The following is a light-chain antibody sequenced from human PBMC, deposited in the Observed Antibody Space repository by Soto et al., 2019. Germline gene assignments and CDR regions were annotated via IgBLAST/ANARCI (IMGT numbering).Light chain of an antibody. J-gene: IGKJ1*01. CDR1: QSISSN. CDR3: QQSYNFWT. CDR2: DAS. V-gene: IGKV3-15*01. Sequence: EVVMTQSPATLSVSPGERATLSCRASQSISSNLAWFQQKPGQAPRLLIYDASTMATGFPARFSGSGSGTDFTLTISSLQPEDFATYYCQQSYNFWTFGQGTKVDIK.